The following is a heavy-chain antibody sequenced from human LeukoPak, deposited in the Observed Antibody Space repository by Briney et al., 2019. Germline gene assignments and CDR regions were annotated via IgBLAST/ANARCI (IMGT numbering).Heavy chain of an antibody. V-gene: IGHV4-4*09. Sequence: SETLSLTCTVSGGSISGNYWSWIRQPPGQGLEWIAYIHSSGYTNYNPSLRSRVTISVDTSNNQFSLKVTSVTAADTAINYCTQRQGPTSGSYDYFDPWGQGALVTVSS. J-gene: IGHJ5*02. CDR2: IHSSGYT. CDR3: TQRQGPTSGSYDYFDP. D-gene: IGHD1-26*01. CDR1: GGSISGNY.